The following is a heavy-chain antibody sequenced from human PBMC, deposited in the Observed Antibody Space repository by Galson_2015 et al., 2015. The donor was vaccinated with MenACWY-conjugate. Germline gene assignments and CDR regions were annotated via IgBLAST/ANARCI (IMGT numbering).Heavy chain of an antibody. J-gene: IGHJ3*02. CDR1: GLTFSTYS. CDR2: ISDDGSKK. V-gene: IGHV3-30*18. CDR3: AKEPFGSGPFDI. Sequence: SLRLSCAASGLTFSTYSMNWVRQAPGKRPEWVAVISDDGSKKFYADSLKGRFTISRDNSKNTLYLQVDSLRPEDTALYYCAKEPFGSGPFDIWGRGTMVTVSS. D-gene: IGHD3-10*01.